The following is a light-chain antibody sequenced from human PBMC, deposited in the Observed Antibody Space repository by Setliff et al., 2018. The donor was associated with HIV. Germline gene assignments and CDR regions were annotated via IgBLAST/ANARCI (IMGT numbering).Light chain of an antibody. Sequence: QSALAQPASVSGSPGQSITISCTGTSSDIGTYNLVSWYQQHPGKAPKLMIYDVTKRPSGVSNRFSGSKSGNTASLTISGLQAEDEADYYCCSYAGSYTYVFGSGTKSPS. V-gene: IGLV2-23*02. CDR3: CSYAGSYTYV. J-gene: IGLJ1*01. CDR2: DVT. CDR1: SSDIGTYNL.